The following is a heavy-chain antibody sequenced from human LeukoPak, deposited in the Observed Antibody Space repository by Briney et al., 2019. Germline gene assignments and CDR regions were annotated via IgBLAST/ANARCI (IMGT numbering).Heavy chain of an antibody. CDR2: IIPIFGTA. V-gene: IGHV1-69*01. Sequence: SVTVSCTASGGTFSSYAISWVRQAPGQGLEWIGGIIPIFGTANYAQKFQGRVTITADESTSTAYMELSSLRSEDTAVYYCASEPIGYSGYEYGMDVWGQGTTVTVSS. D-gene: IGHD5-12*01. J-gene: IGHJ6*02. CDR1: GGTFSSYA. CDR3: ASEPIGYSGYEYGMDV.